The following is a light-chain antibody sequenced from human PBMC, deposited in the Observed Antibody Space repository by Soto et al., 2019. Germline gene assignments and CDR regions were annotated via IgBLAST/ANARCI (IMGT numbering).Light chain of an antibody. CDR1: QSVSSN. V-gene: IGKV3-15*01. CDR3: QQYNNWPPVT. J-gene: IGKJ1*01. CDR2: GAS. Sequence: EIVMTQSPATLSVSPGERATLSCRASQSVSSNLAWYQQKPGQAPRLLIYGASTRATGIPARFSGSGSGTEFTLTISSLQSEDVAVYYCQQYNNWPPVTFGQGTKGEIK.